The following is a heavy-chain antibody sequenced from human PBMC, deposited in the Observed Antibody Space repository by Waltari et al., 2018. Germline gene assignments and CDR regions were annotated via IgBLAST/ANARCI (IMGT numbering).Heavy chain of an antibody. CDR3: ARPRAMGEIDH. Sequence: EVKVVQYGGGLVRPGGSLTLSCSASAFAFSSYTMDWVRQAPGKGLEWVSSISSNSRYKNYADSTKGRFTISRDNAKNSVYLLMNSLRVEDTAIYFCARPRAMGEIDHWGQGTLVAVSS. CDR1: AFAFSSYT. V-gene: IGHV3-21*01. D-gene: IGHD3-16*01. J-gene: IGHJ4*02. CDR2: ISSNSRYK.